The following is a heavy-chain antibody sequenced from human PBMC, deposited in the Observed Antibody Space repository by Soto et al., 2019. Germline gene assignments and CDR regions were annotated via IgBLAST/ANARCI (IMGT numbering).Heavy chain of an antibody. D-gene: IGHD2-21*02. J-gene: IGHJ3*01. V-gene: IGHV3-11*01. CDR1: EFTFSDYY. Sequence: QAQLVESGGGLVKPGGSLRLSCAASEFTFSDYYMSWIRQAPGKGLEWVASISGSGGTINYADSVKGRFTTSRDTSKNTLYLQMNSLSAEDTAVYYCAKGFIVVVTAIRPDDNFDVWGQGTMVTVSS. CDR2: ISGSGGTI. CDR3: AKGFIVVVTAIRPDDNFDV.